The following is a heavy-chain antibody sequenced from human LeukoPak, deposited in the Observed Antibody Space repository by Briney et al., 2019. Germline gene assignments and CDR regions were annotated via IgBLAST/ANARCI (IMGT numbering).Heavy chain of an antibody. V-gene: IGHV3-66*01. Sequence: GGSLRLSCAASGFSVSRNYLSWVRQAPGKGLEWVSVIYSGATTDYADSVKGRFTISTDSSKNTLYLQMNSLRHEDTSVYYCARGGRTDSGSYPYGMDVWGQGATVIASS. D-gene: IGHD3-10*01. J-gene: IGHJ6*02. CDR1: GFSVSRNY. CDR3: ARGGRTDSGSYPYGMDV. CDR2: IYSGATT.